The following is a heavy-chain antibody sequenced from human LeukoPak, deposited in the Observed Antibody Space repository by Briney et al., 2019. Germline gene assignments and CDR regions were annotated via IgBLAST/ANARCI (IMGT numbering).Heavy chain of an antibody. Sequence: SETLSLTCTVSGGSISSYYWSWIRQPPGKGLEWIGYIYYSGSTNYNPSLKSRVTISVDTSKNQFSLKLSSVTAADTAVYYCARVVGTNWNYSYYYYMDVWGKGTTVTVSS. J-gene: IGHJ6*03. D-gene: IGHD1-20*01. CDR1: GGSISSYY. V-gene: IGHV4-59*01. CDR2: IYYSGST. CDR3: ARVVGTNWNYSYYYYMDV.